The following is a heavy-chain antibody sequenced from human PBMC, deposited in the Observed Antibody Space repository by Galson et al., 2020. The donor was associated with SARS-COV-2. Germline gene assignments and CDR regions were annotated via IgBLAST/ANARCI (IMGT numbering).Heavy chain of an antibody. J-gene: IGHJ6*02. CDR1: GGSISSSNW. D-gene: IGHD3-10*01. V-gene: IGHV4-4*02. Sequence: SETLSLTCAVSGGSISSSNWWSWVRQPPGKGLEWIGEIYHSGSTNYNPSLKSRVTISVDKSKNQFSLKLSSVTAADTAVYYCARETLWFGDYYYYGMDVWGQGTTVTVSS. CDR3: ARETLWFGDYYYYGMDV. CDR2: IYHSGST.